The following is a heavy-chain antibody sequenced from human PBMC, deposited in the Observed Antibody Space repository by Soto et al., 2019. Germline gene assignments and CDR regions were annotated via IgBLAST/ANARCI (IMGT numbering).Heavy chain of an antibody. J-gene: IGHJ4*02. CDR1: GGSISSSSYY. CDR3: ASEPNYYGSGSPRFDY. CDR2: IYYSGST. Sequence: KPSETLSLTCTVSGGSISSSSYYWGWIRQPPGKGLEWIGSIYYSGSTYYNPSLKSRVTISVDTSKNQFSLKLSSVTAADTAVYYCASEPNYYGSGSPRFDYWGQGTLVTVSS. V-gene: IGHV4-39*01. D-gene: IGHD3-10*01.